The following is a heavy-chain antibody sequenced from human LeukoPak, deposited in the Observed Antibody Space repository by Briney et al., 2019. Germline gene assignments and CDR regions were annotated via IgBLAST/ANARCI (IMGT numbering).Heavy chain of an antibody. D-gene: IGHD5-18*01. CDR2: IYYSGST. CDR3: AGNMGGYTYSFGY. J-gene: IGHJ4*02. CDR1: GGSISSYY. V-gene: IGHV4-59*01. Sequence: SETLSLTCTVSGGSISSYYWSWSRQPPGKGLEWIGYIYYSGSTNNNPSLKSRVTISVDTSKNQFSLKLSSVTAADTAVYYCAGNMGGYTYSFGYWGQGTLVTVSS.